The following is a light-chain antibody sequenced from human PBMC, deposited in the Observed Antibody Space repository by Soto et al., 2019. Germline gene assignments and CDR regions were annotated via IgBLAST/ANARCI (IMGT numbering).Light chain of an antibody. CDR3: QQSYTPPWT. Sequence: DIKMTQSPSSLSASVGDRVTITCRASQSISIYLNWYQQEPGTAPKLLIYAASSLQSGVPSRFRGSVSGTDVTLTISSLQPEDFTTYYCQQSYTPPWTFGQGTKVDIK. CDR1: QSISIY. J-gene: IGKJ1*01. CDR2: AAS. V-gene: IGKV1-39*01.